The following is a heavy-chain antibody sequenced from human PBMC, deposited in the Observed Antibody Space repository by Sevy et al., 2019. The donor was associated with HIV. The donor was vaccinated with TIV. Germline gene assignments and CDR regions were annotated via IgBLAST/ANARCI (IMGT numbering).Heavy chain of an antibody. D-gene: IGHD5-12*01. CDR2: IWYDGSKI. Sequence: GGSLRLSCAASGFTFSNYAMHWVRQAPGKGLAWVALIWYDGSKIFYADSVKGRFTISRDNSESTLYLQMNRLRAEDTAVYDCAKGGPNSGYDYYFDYWGQGTLVTVSS. CDR1: GFTFSNYA. J-gene: IGHJ4*02. CDR3: AKGGPNSGYDYYFDY. V-gene: IGHV3-33*06.